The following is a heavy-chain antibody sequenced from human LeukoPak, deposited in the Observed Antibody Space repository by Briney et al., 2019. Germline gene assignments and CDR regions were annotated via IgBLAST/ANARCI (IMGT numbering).Heavy chain of an antibody. V-gene: IGHV3-64D*06. J-gene: IGHJ4*02. CDR2: ISSNGGRT. CDR3: VKDGVYDSSGYYHPSFFDY. Sequence: GGSLRLSCSASGFTFSSYAMHWVRQAPGKGREYVSAISSNGGRTYYADSVKGRFTISRDNSKNTLYLQMSSLRAEDTAVYYCVKDGVYDSSGYYHPSFFDYWGQGTLVSVS. CDR1: GFTFSSYA. D-gene: IGHD3-22*01.